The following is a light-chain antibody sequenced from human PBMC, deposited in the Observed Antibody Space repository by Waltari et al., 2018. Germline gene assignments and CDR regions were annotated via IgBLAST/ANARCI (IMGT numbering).Light chain of an antibody. V-gene: IGKV3D-15*01. J-gene: IGKJ1*01. CDR1: QSVRST. CDR2: GTS. CDR3: QQYDYWPWT. Sequence: IVMTQSPATLSLSPGESATLSCRASQSVRSTFAWFQQKPGQPPRLLIYGTSTRATGIPARFTGSGSGTEFSLTISSLKPEDFATYYCQQYDYWPWTFGQGTRVETK.